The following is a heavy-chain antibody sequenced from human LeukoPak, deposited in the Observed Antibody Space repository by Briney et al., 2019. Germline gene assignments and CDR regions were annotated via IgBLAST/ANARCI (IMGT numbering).Heavy chain of an antibody. D-gene: IGHD5-18*01. CDR1: GFTFSSYA. V-gene: IGHV3-30*01. Sequence: GGSLRFSCAASGFTFSSYAMHWVRQAPGKGLEWVAVISYDGSNKYYADSVKGRFTISRDNSKNTLYLQMNSLRAEDTAVYYCARGPVDTAMVTSPYFDYWGQGTLVTVSS. CDR2: ISYDGSNK. CDR3: ARGPVDTAMVTSPYFDY. J-gene: IGHJ4*02.